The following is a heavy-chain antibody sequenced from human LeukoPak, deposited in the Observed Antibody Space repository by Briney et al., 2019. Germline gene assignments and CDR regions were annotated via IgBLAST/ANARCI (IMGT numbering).Heavy chain of an antibody. D-gene: IGHD5-24*01. V-gene: IGHV3-23*01. J-gene: IGHJ4*02. CDR1: GFTFSNFA. CDR2: FSGRTTNT. Sequence: GGSLRLSCAASGFTFSNFAMTWIRQAPGKGLEXXSTFSGRTTNTYYADSVKGRFTISRHNSENTLYLQMNSLRAEDTAVYYCAKGMLVATTNFDYWGQGALVTVSS. CDR3: AKGMLVATTNFDY.